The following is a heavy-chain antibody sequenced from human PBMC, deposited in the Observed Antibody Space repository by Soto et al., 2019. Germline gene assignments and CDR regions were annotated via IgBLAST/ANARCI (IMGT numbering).Heavy chain of an antibody. CDR2: ISHDGSNK. J-gene: IGHJ6*02. Sequence: QVQLVESGGGVVQPGRSLRLSCAASGFTFSNYGMHWVRQAPGKGLEWVIAISHDGSNKYYADSVRGRFTIARDNSKNTLDLQMNSLRTEDAAGYYCAKIGQQQLVRLGRHVWGQGTTVTVSS. V-gene: IGHV3-30*18. CDR1: GFTFSNYG. D-gene: IGHD6-13*01. CDR3: AKIGQQQLVRLGRHV.